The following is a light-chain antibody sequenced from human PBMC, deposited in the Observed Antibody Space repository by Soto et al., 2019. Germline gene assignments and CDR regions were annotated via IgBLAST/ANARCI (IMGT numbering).Light chain of an antibody. Sequence: QSVLTQPPSASGTPGQRVTISCSGSSSNIGSNTVNWYQQLPGTAPKLLIYTINQRPSGVPDRFSGSRSGTSASLAISGLQSEDEAHYYCAAWDDGLNGVVFGGGTQLTVL. CDR3: AAWDDGLNGVV. J-gene: IGLJ7*01. CDR1: SSNIGSNT. V-gene: IGLV1-44*01. CDR2: TIN.